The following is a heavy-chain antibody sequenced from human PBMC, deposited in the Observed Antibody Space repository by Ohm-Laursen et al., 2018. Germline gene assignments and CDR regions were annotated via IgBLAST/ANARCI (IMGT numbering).Heavy chain of an antibody. J-gene: IGHJ6*02. D-gene: IGHD6-13*01. CDR2: INPSGGST. V-gene: IGHV1-46*01. Sequence: GSSVKVSCKASGYTFTSYYMHWVRQAPGQGLEWMGIINPSGGSTSYAQKFQGRVTMTRDTSTSTVYMELSSLRSEDTAVYYCARDRYSSSWYYGMDVWGQGTTVTVSS. CDR3: ARDRYSSSWYYGMDV. CDR1: GYTFTSYY.